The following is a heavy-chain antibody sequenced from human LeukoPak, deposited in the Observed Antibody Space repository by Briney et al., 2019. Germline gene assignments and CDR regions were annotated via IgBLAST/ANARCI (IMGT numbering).Heavy chain of an antibody. CDR1: GGSISSYY. D-gene: IGHD2-15*01. Sequence: SETLSLTCTVSGGSISSYYWSWIRQPPGKGLEWIGYIYYSGATDYNPSLKSRVTISVDTSKNQFSLKVTSVTAADTAVYYCATRAAYWYFDLWGRGTLVTVSS. CDR3: ATRAAYWYFDL. V-gene: IGHV4-59*01. J-gene: IGHJ2*01. CDR2: IYYSGAT.